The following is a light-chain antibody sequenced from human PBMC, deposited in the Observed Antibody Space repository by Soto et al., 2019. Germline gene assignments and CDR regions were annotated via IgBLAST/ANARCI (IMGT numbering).Light chain of an antibody. CDR2: SNN. Sequence: QSVLTQPPSASGTPGQRITISCSGSSSNIGSNTVSWYQQLPGTAPKLLIYSNNQRPSGVPDRFSGSKSGTSASLAISGLQSEDEADYYCASWDASLNGYVFGTGTKLTVL. CDR1: SSNIGSNT. CDR3: ASWDASLNGYV. V-gene: IGLV1-44*01. J-gene: IGLJ1*01.